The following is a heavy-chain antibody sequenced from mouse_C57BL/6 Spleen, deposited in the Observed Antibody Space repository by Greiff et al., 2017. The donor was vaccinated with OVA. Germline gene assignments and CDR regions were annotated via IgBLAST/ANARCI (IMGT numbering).Heavy chain of an antibody. Sequence: EVKVVESGEGLVKPGGSLKLSCAASGFTFSSYAMSWVRQTPEKRLEWVAYISSGGDYIYYADTVKGRFTISRDNARNTLYLQMSSLKSEDTAMYYCTRDKIYGAHAMDYWGQGTSVTVSS. CDR1: GFTFSSYA. CDR2: ISSGGDYI. V-gene: IGHV5-9-1*02. D-gene: IGHD1-1*02. J-gene: IGHJ4*01. CDR3: TRDKIYGAHAMDY.